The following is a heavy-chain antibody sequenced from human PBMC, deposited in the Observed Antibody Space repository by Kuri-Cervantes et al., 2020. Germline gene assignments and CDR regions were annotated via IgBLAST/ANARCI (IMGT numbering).Heavy chain of an antibody. V-gene: IGHV4-4*07. CDR3: ARDRDNWNSGFDY. Sequence: GSLRLCCTVSGGSISSDYWSWIRKLAGKGLEWIGRIYTSGSTNYNPSLKSRVTMSVDTSKNQFSLKLSSVTAADTAVYYCARDRDNWNSGFDYWGQVTSVSVSS. D-gene: IGHD1-7*01. CDR1: GGSISSDY. J-gene: IGHJ4*02. CDR2: IYTSGST.